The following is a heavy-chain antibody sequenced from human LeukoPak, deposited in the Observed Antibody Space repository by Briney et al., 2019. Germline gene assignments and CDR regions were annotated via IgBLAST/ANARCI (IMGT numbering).Heavy chain of an antibody. CDR1: GLTFSTYS. CDR2: ISSDSGTI. Sequence: GGSLRLSCGASGLTFSTYSMNWVRQAPGKGLEWVPYISSDSGTIYYADSVKGRFTISRDNAKNSLYLQMNSLRAEDTAVYYCARAAQPGFDPWGQGTLVTVSS. J-gene: IGHJ5*02. D-gene: IGHD1-14*01. CDR3: ARAAQPGFDP. V-gene: IGHV3-48*01.